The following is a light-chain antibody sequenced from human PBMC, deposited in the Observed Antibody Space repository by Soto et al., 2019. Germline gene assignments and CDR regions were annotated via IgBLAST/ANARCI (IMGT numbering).Light chain of an antibody. CDR2: DVT. V-gene: IGLV2-11*01. CDR1: SRDVGAYKY. Sequence: QPVLSQPRSMSESPGQSVTISCSGTSRDVGAYKYVSWYQHHPGKAPKLMIYDVTRRPSGVPDRFSGSKSGNTASLTISGLQTEDEADYYCCSHAGGYTWVFGGGTKVTVL. CDR3: CSHAGGYTWV. J-gene: IGLJ3*02.